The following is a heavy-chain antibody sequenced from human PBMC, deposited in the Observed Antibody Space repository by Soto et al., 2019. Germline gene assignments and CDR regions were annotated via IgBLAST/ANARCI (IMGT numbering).Heavy chain of an antibody. CDR2: IWFDGSKK. V-gene: IGHV3-33*01. D-gene: IGHD2-2*01. Sequence: QMQLVESGGGVVQPGRSLRLSCAASGFTFRRYGIHWVRQAPGKGLEWVALIWFDGSKKYYVDSVKGRFAVSRDNSKNTLYLQMNSLRVEETAVYYCARDRLVPYGYGMDVWGQGTTVTVSS. CDR1: GFTFRRYG. J-gene: IGHJ6*02. CDR3: ARDRLVPYGYGMDV.